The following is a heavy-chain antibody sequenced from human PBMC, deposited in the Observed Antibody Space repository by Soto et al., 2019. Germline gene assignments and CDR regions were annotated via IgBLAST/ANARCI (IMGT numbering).Heavy chain of an antibody. CDR1: GGSFSGYY. Sequence: KPSETLSLTCAVYGGSFSGYYWSWIRQPPGKGLEWIGEINHSGSTNYNPSLKSRVTISVDTSKNQFSLKLSSVTAADTAVYYCAREDQNWFDPWGQGTLVTVSS. CDR2: INHSGST. CDR3: AREDQNWFDP. J-gene: IGHJ5*02. V-gene: IGHV4-34*01.